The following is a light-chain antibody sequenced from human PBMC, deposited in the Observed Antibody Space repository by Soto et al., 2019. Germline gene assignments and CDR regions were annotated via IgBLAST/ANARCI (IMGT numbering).Light chain of an antibody. CDR3: QTWGTGIQV. Sequence: QLVLTQSPSASASLGASVKLTCTVSSGHSSYAIEWHQQRPEKGPRYLMKLNSDGSHTKGDGIPDRFSGSSSGTERYLTISSRQSEDEADYYCQTWGTGIQVFGGGTKLTVL. J-gene: IGLJ3*02. CDR2: LNSDGSH. V-gene: IGLV4-69*01. CDR1: SGHSSYA.